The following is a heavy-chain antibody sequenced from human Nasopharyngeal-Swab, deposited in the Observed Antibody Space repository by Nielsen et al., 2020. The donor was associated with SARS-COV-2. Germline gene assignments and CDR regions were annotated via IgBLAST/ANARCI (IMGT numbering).Heavy chain of an antibody. CDR1: GFTFNNYN. V-gene: IGHV3-21*01. CDR2: ISSSSSYI. Sequence: GESLKLSCAASGFTFNNYNFNCVRQAPGKGLDWVSSISSSSSYIYYADSVKGRFTISRDNAKNSLYLQMNSLRAEDTAVYYCARDGLDYDFWSAYFMDVWGQGTTVTVSS. CDR3: ARDGLDYDFWSAYFMDV. J-gene: IGHJ6*02. D-gene: IGHD3-3*01.